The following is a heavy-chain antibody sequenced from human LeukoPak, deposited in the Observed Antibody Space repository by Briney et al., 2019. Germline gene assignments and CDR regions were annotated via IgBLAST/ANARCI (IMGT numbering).Heavy chain of an antibody. J-gene: IGHJ3*02. CDR1: GYTFTADY. V-gene: IGHV1-2*02. Sequence: ASVKVSCTASGYTFTADYMHWVRQAPGQGLEWMGWIYPDNGGTHYVQKFQGRVTMTRDTSISTAYMELSRLRSDDTAVYYCARARASDAFDIWGQGTMVTVSS. CDR3: ARARASDAFDI. CDR2: IYPDNGGT.